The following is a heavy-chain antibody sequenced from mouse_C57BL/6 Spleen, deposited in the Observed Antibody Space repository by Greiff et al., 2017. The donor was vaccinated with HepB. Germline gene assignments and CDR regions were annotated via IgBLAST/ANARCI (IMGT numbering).Heavy chain of an antibody. J-gene: IGHJ2*01. CDR3: ARGRYYGSSYYYFDY. V-gene: IGHV14-2*01. D-gene: IGHD1-1*01. Sequence: EVMLVESGAELVKPGASVKLSCTASGFNIKDYYMHWVKQRTEQGLEWIGRIDPEDGETKYAPKFQGKATITADTSSNTAYLQLSSLTSEDTAVYYCARGRYYGSSYYYFDYWGQGTTLTVSS. CDR2: IDPEDGET. CDR1: GFNIKDYY.